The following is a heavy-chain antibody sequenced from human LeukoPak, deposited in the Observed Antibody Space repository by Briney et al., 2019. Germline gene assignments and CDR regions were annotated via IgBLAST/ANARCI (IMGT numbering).Heavy chain of an antibody. CDR2: ISYDGSNK. J-gene: IGHJ4*02. D-gene: IGHD3-10*01. Sequence: PGGSLRLSCAASGFTFSSYGMDWVRQAPGKGLEWVAVISYDGSNKYYADSVKGRFTISRDNSKNTLYLQMNSLRAEDTAVYYCAKDHYYGSGSLPDYWGEGTLVTVCS. CDR1: GFTFSSYG. CDR3: AKDHYYGSGSLPDY. V-gene: IGHV3-30*18.